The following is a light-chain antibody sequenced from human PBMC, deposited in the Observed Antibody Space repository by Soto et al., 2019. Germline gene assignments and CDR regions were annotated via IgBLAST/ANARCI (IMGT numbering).Light chain of an antibody. CDR1: SSNIGSNT. V-gene: IGLV1-44*01. J-gene: IGLJ1*01. CDR2: SNS. Sequence: QSALTQPPSASGTPGQRVTTSCSGSSSNIGSNTVNWYQQLPGTAPKLLIYSNSQRPSGVPDRFSGSKSGTSASLAISGLQSEDEADYYCAAWDDSLNGYVFGTGTKVTVL. CDR3: AAWDDSLNGYV.